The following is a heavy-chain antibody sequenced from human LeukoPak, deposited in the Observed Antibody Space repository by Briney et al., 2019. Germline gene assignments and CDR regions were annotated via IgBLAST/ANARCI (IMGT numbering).Heavy chain of an antibody. J-gene: IGHJ6*02. V-gene: IGHV1-2*02. D-gene: IGHD2-2*01. CDR1: GYTFTGYY. CDR3: ARDRVVVVPAAIGLYYYYGMDV. CDR2: INPNSGGT. Sequence: ASVKVSCKASGYTFTGYYMHWVRHAPGQGLEWMGWINPNSGGTNYSQKFQGRVTMTRDTSISTAYMELSRLRSDDTAVYCCARDRVVVVPAAIGLYYYYGMDVWGQGTTVTVSS.